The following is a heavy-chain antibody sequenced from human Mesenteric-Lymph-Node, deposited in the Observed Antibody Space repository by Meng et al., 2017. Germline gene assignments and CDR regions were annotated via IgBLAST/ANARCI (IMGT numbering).Heavy chain of an antibody. D-gene: IGHD6-13*01. V-gene: IGHV1-18*01. J-gene: IGHJ4*02. CDR2: ISGYSGNT. CDR1: GYTFSNYG. Sequence: QVQLVQSGAEVKKPGASVKVSCKATGYTFSNYGISWERQAPGQGLEWMGWISGYSGNTKYAQKLQGRVTMTTDTSTNTAYMELRSLRSDDTAVYYCTRADIAAAGTGGYWGQGTLVTVSS. CDR3: TRADIAAAGTGGY.